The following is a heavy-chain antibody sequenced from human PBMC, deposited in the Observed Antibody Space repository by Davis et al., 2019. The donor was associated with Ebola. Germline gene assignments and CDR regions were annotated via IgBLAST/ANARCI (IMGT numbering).Heavy chain of an antibody. CDR3: ARDIDNYYYYYGMDV. Sequence: PSETLSLTCTVSGGSISSGGYYWSWIRQHPGKGLEWIGYIYYSGSTYYNPSLKSRVTISVDTSKNQFSLKLSSVTAADTAVYYCARDIDNYYYYYGMDVWGQGTTVTVSS. CDR2: IYYSGST. V-gene: IGHV4-31*03. D-gene: IGHD3-16*02. J-gene: IGHJ6*02. CDR1: GGSISSGGYY.